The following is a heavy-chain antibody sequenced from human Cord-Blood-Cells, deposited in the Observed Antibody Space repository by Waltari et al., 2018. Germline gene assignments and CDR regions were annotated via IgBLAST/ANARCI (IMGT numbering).Heavy chain of an antibody. D-gene: IGHD6-13*01. V-gene: IGHV3-21*01. CDR2: ISSSSSYI. CDR1: GFTFSSYR. Sequence: EVQLVESGGGLVKPGGSLRLSCAASGFTFSSYRMTWVRQAPGKGLEWVSSISSSSSYIYYADSVKGRFTISRDNAKNSLYLQMNSLRAEDTAVYYCARVIAAAAGHWGQGTLVTVSS. CDR3: ARVIAAAAGH. J-gene: IGHJ4*02.